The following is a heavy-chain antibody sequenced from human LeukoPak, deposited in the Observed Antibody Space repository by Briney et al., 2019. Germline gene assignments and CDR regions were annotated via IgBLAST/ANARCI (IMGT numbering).Heavy chain of an antibody. CDR3: AREVVTRDHNYGLDV. D-gene: IGHD2-21*02. V-gene: IGHV4-59*01. Sequence: SETLSLTCTVSVGSISSYYWSWVRQPPWKGQEWIGYIYYSGSTNYNPSLKSRVTISVDTSKNQFSLKVSSVTAADTAVYYCAREVVTRDHNYGLDVWGQGTTVTVSS. J-gene: IGHJ6*02. CDR1: VGSISSYY. CDR2: IYYSGST.